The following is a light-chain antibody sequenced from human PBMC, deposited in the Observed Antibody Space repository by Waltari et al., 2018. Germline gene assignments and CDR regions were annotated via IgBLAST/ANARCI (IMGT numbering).Light chain of an antibody. CDR3: QQRSNWPLT. Sequence: EIVLTQSPATLSLSPGERATLSCRASQSVSNYLGWYQQKPGQAPRLLIYDASNRATGIPARFSGSESVTDFTITINSLEPEDFAVYYCQQRSNWPLTFGGGTKVEIK. CDR2: DAS. CDR1: QSVSNY. V-gene: IGKV3-11*01. J-gene: IGKJ4*01.